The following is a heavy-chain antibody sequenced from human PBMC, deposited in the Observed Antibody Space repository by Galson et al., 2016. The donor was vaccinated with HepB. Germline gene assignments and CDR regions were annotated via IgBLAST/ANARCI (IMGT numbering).Heavy chain of an antibody. V-gene: IGHV3-48*01. CDR2: ISSALRPI. D-gene: IGHD6-6*01. CDR1: GFTLSGSG. CDR3: ARELVRSAFDL. Sequence: LRLSCAASGFTLSGSGLNWVRQAPGRGLEWISYISSALRPIYYADSVKGRFTISRDNAKNSVYLQMNSLRAEDTGVYYCARELVRSAFDLWGQGTMVTVSS. J-gene: IGHJ3*01.